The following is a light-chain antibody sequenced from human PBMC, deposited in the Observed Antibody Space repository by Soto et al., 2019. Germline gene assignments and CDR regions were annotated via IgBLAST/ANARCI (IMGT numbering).Light chain of an antibody. CDR2: DVS. J-gene: IGLJ1*01. CDR3: CSYAGSYTFARNV. V-gene: IGLV2-11*01. CDR1: SSDVAIYNY. Sequence: QSALTQPRSVSGSPGQSVTISGTGTSSDVAIYNYISWYQQHPGEAPKLMIHDVSERPSGVPDRFSGSKSGNTASLTISGIQAEDEADYYCCSYAGSYTFARNVFGTGTKVTVL.